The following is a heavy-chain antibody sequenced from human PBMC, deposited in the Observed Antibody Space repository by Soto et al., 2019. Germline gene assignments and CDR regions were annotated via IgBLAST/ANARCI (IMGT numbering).Heavy chain of an antibody. CDR2: IKEDGSVK. V-gene: IGHV3-7*01. CDR3: ARDVGSSVNDVWYDALDM. CDR1: GFTFSSYW. D-gene: IGHD2-8*01. J-gene: IGHJ3*02. Sequence: EVQLVESGGGLVQPGGSLRLSCAASGFTFSSYWMTWVRQAPGKGLEWVANIKEDGSVKYYVDSVKGRFTISRDNAKNSLNLQMNSLRAEDTAVYSCARDVGSSVNDVWYDALDMWGQGTMVTVSS.